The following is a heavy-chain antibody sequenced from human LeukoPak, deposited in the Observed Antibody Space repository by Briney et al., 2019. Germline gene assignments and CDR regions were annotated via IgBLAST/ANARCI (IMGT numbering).Heavy chain of an antibody. J-gene: IGHJ4*02. Sequence: ASVKVSCKASGYTLTGYYMHWVRQAPGQGLEWMGWINPNSGGTNYAQKFQGRVTMTRDMSTSTVYMELSSLRSEDTAVYYCARAATVDTAILDYWGQGTLVTVSS. V-gene: IGHV1-2*02. D-gene: IGHD5-18*01. CDR1: GYTLTGYY. CDR2: INPNSGGT. CDR3: ARAATVDTAILDY.